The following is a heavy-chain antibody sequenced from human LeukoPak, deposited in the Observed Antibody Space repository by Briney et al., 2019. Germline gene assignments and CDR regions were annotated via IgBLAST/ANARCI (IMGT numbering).Heavy chain of an antibody. Sequence: GGSLRLSCSASGLTFGSSEMSWVRQAPGKGLEWISYISSSGTTLYYADSVKGRFTISRDNAKNSLFLQMNSLRAEDTAVYYCAREGAGQPLGPSFENWGQGTLVTVSS. CDR2: ISSSGTTL. V-gene: IGHV3-48*03. CDR1: GLTFGSSE. D-gene: IGHD1-26*01. J-gene: IGHJ4*02. CDR3: AREGAGQPLGPSFEN.